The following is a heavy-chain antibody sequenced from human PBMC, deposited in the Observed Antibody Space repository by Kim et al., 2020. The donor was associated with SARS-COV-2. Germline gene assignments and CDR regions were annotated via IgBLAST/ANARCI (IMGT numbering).Heavy chain of an antibody. CDR1: AFSISDNY. CDR2: SRNKARSYTT. CDR3: IRDLDD. J-gene: IGHJ4*02. V-gene: IGHV3-72*01. Sequence: GGSLRLSCAASAFSISDNYMDWARQAPGKGLEWVGRSRNKARSYTTEYAASVKGRFTVSRVDSGNSLYLEMNSLKTEDTAIYYCIRDLDDWGQGTLLTVSS.